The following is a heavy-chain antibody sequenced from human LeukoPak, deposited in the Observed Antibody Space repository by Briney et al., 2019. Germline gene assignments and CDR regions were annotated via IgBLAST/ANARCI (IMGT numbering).Heavy chain of an antibody. V-gene: IGHV3-49*04. Sequence: AGGSLRLSCTASGFTFGDYAMSWVRQAPGEGLEWVGFIRSKAYGGTTEYPPSQKRTFTISRHDSKRIAYLQMNSLKPEDTAVYYCTREATYYYGSGSQTQFDYWGQGTLVTVSS. CDR3: TREATYYYGSGSQTQFDY. J-gene: IGHJ4*02. CDR2: IRSKAYGGTT. CDR1: GFTFGDYA. D-gene: IGHD3-10*01.